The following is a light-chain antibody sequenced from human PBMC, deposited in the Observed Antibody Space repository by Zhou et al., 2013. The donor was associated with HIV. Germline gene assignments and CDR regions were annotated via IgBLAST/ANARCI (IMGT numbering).Light chain of an antibody. V-gene: IGKV1-39*01. Sequence: DIELTQSPSSLSASVGDRVTITCWASQTISSYLNWFQHKPGRAPEVLIFGASSLQSGVPSRFSGDGSGTEFTLTINNVQPEDSATYYCQQSYSTPRTFGQGTKVEIK. CDR1: QTISSY. J-gene: IGKJ1*01. CDR2: GAS. CDR3: QQSYSTPRT.